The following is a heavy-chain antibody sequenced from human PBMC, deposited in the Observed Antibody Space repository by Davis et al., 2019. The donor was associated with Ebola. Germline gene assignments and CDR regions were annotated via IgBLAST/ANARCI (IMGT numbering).Heavy chain of an antibody. CDR2: INAANGNT. Sequence: AASVKVSCKASGYTFTNYAMHWVRQAPGQRLEWMGWINAANGNTKYSQKFQGRVTITRDTSASTAYMELSSLRSEDTAVYYCARTYCSGTSCYRAYYYYGMDVWGQGTTVTVSS. V-gene: IGHV1-3*01. CDR3: ARTYCSGTSCYRAYYYYGMDV. CDR1: GYTFTNYA. J-gene: IGHJ6*02. D-gene: IGHD2-2*01.